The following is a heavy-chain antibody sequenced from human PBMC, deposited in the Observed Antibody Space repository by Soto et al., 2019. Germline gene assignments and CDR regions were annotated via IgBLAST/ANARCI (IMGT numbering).Heavy chain of an antibody. J-gene: IGHJ4*02. V-gene: IGHV4-59*01. D-gene: IGHD3-22*01. Sequence: PSETLSLTCTVSGGSTSSYYWSWIRQPPGKGLEWIGYIYYSGSTNYNPSLKSRVTISLDTSKNQFSLKLSSVTAADTAVYYCARDKHTSGFYALDYSGQGTLVTVSS. CDR3: ARDKHTSGFYALDY. CDR2: IYYSGST. CDR1: GGSTSSYY.